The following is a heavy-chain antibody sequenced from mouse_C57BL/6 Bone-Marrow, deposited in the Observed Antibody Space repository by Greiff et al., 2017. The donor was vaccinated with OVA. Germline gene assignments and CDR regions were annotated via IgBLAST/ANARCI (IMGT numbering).Heavy chain of an antibody. CDR1: GFTFSSYA. D-gene: IGHD2-2*01. CDR2: ISDGGSYT. J-gene: IGHJ2*01. V-gene: IGHV5-4*03. Sequence: DVMLVESGGGLVKPGGSLKLSCEASGFTFSSYAMSWVRQTPEKRLEWVATISDGGSYTYYPDNVKGRFTISRDNAKNNLYLQMSHLKSEDTAMYYCARGGGLRRFDYWGQGTTLTVSS. CDR3: ARGGGLRRFDY.